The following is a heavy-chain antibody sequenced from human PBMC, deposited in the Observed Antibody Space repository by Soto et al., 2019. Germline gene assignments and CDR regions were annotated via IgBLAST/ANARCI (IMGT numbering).Heavy chain of an antibody. CDR3: AREYYDILTEGGDAFDI. V-gene: IGHV3-48*01. CDR1: GFTFSSYS. J-gene: IGHJ3*02. D-gene: IGHD3-9*01. CDR2: ISSSSSTI. Sequence: GGSLRLSCAASGFTFSSYSMNWVRQAPGKGLEWVSYISSSSSTIYYADSVKGRFTISRDNAKNSLYLQMNSLRAEDTAVYYCAREYYDILTEGGDAFDIWGQGTMVTVSS.